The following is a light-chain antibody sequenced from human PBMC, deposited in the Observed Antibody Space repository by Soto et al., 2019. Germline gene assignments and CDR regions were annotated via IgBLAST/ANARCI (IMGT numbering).Light chain of an antibody. Sequence: DLVMTQSPLSLPVTPGEPASISCRSSQSLLHSNGYNYLDWYLQKPGQSPQLLIYLGSNRASGXPXXVSGSGSGTDFTLKISRVEAEDVGVYYCMQALQTPTFGGGTKVEIK. CDR2: LGS. V-gene: IGKV2-28*01. CDR1: QSLLHSNGYNY. J-gene: IGKJ4*01. CDR3: MQALQTPT.